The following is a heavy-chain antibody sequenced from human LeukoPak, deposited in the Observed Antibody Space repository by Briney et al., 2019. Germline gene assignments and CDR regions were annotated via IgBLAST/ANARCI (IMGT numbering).Heavy chain of an antibody. Sequence: PGGSLRLSSAASGFTFSSYGMHWVRQAPGKGLEWVAFIRYDGGNKYYADSVKGRFTISRDNSKNTLYLQMNSLRAEDTAVYYCARTDIGGSGSLTPFDYWGQGTLVTVSS. CDR3: ARTDIGGSGSLTPFDY. D-gene: IGHD3-10*01. CDR1: GFTFSSYG. CDR2: IRYDGGNK. J-gene: IGHJ4*02. V-gene: IGHV3-30*02.